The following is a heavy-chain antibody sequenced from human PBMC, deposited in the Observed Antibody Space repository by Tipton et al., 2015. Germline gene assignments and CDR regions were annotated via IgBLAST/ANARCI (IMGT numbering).Heavy chain of an antibody. CDR2: TYYRSKWYY. J-gene: IGHJ4*02. Sequence: GLVKPSQTLSLTCDISGDSVSSSTSAWNWIRQSPSRGLEWLGRTYYRSKWYYEYSISVKSRVTVTPDTSKNQFSLHLNSVTPEDTAVYYCARHYCSGDTCYHFDYWGQGTLVTVSS. CDR1: GDSVSSSTSA. D-gene: IGHD2-15*01. CDR3: ARHYCSGDTCYHFDY. V-gene: IGHV6-1*01.